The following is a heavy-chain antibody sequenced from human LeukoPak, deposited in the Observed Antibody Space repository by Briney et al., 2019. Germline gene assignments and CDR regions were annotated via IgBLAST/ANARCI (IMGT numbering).Heavy chain of an antibody. CDR2: IYTSGST. D-gene: IGHD2-2*01. Sequence: SSETLSLTCTVSGGSIGSYYWSWIRQPAGKGLEWIGRIYTSGSTNYNPSLKSRVTMSVDTSKNQFSLKLSSVTAADTAVYYCARDYCSSTSCPFDYWGQGTLVTVSS. CDR1: GGSIGSYY. CDR3: ARDYCSSTSCPFDY. J-gene: IGHJ4*02. V-gene: IGHV4-4*07.